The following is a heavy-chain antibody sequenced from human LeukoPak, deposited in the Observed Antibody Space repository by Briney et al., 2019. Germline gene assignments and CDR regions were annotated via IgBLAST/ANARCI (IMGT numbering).Heavy chain of an antibody. J-gene: IGHJ5*02. CDR3: ARHWGVVETALYNWFDP. Sequence: GASVKVSCKASGYTFTSYGISWVRQAPGQGLEWMGWISAYNDNTNYAQKLQGRVTMTTDTSTSTAYMELRSLRSDDTAVYYCARHWGVVETALYNWFDPWGQGTLVTVPS. V-gene: IGHV1-18*01. CDR2: ISAYNDNT. D-gene: IGHD2-21*02. CDR1: GYTFTSYG.